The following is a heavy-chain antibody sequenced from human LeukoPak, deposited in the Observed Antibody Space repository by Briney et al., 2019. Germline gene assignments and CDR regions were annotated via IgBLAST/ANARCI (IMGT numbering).Heavy chain of an antibody. J-gene: IGHJ5*02. CDR1: GGSISSSNW. V-gene: IGHV4-4*02. D-gene: IGHD6-19*01. CDR3: ARGGTTVAGTFWFDP. Sequence: PSETLSLTCAVSGGSISSSNWWSWVRQPPGKGLEWNGEIYHSGRTNYSPSLKSRVTISVDKSKNQFSLKLSSVTAADTAVYYCARGGTTVAGTFWFDPWGQGTLVTVSS. CDR2: IYHSGRT.